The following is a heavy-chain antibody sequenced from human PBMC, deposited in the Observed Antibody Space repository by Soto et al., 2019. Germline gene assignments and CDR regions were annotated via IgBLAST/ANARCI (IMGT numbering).Heavy chain of an antibody. CDR2: ISYGGGTT. D-gene: IGHD3-22*01. J-gene: IGHJ4*02. Sequence: GGSLRLSCAASEFTFSNYAMSWGRQAPGRGLEWVSAISYGGGTTYYADSVKGRFTISRDNSKNTLYLQMNSLRAEDTAVYYCAKDLLRNYYDSRVPSDYWGQGALVTVPQ. V-gene: IGHV3-23*01. CDR1: EFTFSNYA. CDR3: AKDLLRNYYDSRVPSDY.